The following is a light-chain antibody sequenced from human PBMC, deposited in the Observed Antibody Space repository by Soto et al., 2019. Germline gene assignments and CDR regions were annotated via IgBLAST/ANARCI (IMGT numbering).Light chain of an antibody. CDR1: QSVSSSY. J-gene: IGKJ5*01. CDR2: GAS. CDR3: QQYGSSIT. Sequence: EIVLTQSPGTLSLSPGERATLSCRASQSVSSSYLAWYQQKPGQAPMLLIYGASSRATGIPDRFIGSGSGTDFTLTISRLEPEDFAVYYCQQYGSSITFGQGTRLEIK. V-gene: IGKV3-20*01.